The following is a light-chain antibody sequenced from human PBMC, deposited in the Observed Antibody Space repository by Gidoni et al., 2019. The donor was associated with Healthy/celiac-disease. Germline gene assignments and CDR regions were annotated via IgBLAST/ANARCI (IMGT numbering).Light chain of an antibody. CDR2: GNS. CDR1: SSNIGAGYD. J-gene: IGLJ3*02. V-gene: IGLV1-40*01. Sequence: QSVLTQPPSVSAAPGQRVTISCTGSSSNIGAGYDVHWYQQLPGTAPKLLIYGNSNRPSGVPDRFSGSKSGTSASLAITGLQAEDEADYYCQSYDSSLSLWVFGGGTKLTVL. CDR3: QSYDSSLSLWV.